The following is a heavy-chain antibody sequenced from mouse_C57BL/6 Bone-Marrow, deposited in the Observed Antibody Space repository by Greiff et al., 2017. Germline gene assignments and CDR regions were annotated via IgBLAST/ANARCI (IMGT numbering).Heavy chain of an antibody. J-gene: IGHJ4*01. Sequence: QVQLQQPGAELVKPGASVKLSCKASGYTFTSYWMHWVKQRPGQGLEWIGMIHPNSGSTNYNEKFKSKATLTVDKSSSTAYMQLSSLTSEDSAVYYWARGTYSRGYYAMDYWGQGTSVTVSS. D-gene: IGHD2-14*01. CDR1: GYTFTSYW. CDR2: IHPNSGST. CDR3: ARGTYSRGYYAMDY. V-gene: IGHV1-64*01.